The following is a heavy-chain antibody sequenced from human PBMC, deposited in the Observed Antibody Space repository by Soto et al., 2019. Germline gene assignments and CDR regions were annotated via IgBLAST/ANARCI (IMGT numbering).Heavy chain of an antibody. CDR2: IIPILGTT. CDR3: GRYFDTVGGVIGGPRGGHFGS. CDR1: GGTFRSYA. V-gene: IGHV1-69*14. D-gene: IGHD3-16*02. J-gene: IGHJ4*02. Sequence: QVQLVQSGAEVKKPGSSVKVSCKASGGTFRSYAVSWVRQAPGQGLEWMGGIIPILGTTNYAQNFQGRVTISADKTHSTGYIGLRRLGSGDPAGYYCGRYFDTVGGVIGGPRGGHFGSGGQGTLVPVSS.